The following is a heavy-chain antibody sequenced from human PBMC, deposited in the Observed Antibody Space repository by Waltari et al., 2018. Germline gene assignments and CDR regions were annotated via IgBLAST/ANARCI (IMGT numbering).Heavy chain of an antibody. Sequence: QVQLQESGPGLVKPSQTLSLTCTVSGGSISSGSYYWSWIRQPAGKGLEWIGRIYTSGSTNYNPSLKSRVTISVDTSKNQFSLKLSSVTAADTAVYYCARDTLRGSRDYWGQGTLVIVSS. V-gene: IGHV4-61*02. CDR3: ARDTLRGSRDY. CDR2: IYTSGST. J-gene: IGHJ4*02. D-gene: IGHD1-26*01. CDR1: GGSISSGSYY.